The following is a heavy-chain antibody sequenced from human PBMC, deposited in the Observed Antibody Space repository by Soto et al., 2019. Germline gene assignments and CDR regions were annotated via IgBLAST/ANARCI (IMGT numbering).Heavy chain of an antibody. J-gene: IGHJ4*02. CDR3: ARTTFYYDGGGYYYFDY. CDR2: IDWGDDK. CDR1: GFSLSTSGMS. Sequence: GSGPTLVNPTQTLTLXCTFSGFSLSTSGMSVSWIRQPPGKALEWLARIDWGDDKYYSTSLETRLTLSKDTSRNQVVLTMTNMDPVDTATYYCARTTFYYDGGGYYYFDYWGQGILVTVSS. D-gene: IGHD3-22*01. V-gene: IGHV2-70*11.